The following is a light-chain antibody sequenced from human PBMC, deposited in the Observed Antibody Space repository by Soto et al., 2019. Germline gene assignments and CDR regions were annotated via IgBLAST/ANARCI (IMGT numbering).Light chain of an antibody. J-gene: IGLJ3*02. CDR3: EAWDDSLNGWV. CDR2: YDD. V-gene: IGLV1-36*01. CDR1: RSNVGDNA. Sequence: QSVLTQPPSVSAAPRQRVTISCSGSRSNVGDNAVNWYQQLPGKAPKLLIYYDDLLTSGVSDRFSGSKSGTSASLAISGPQSEDEGDYYCEAWDDSLNGWVFGGGTKLTVL.